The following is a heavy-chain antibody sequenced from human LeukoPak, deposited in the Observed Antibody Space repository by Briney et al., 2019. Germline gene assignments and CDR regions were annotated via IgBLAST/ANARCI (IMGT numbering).Heavy chain of an antibody. CDR3: ARGIEWASIRLAGPFDI. CDR1: GGSISSGGYY. Sequence: SETLSLTCTVSGGSISSGGYYWSWIRQHPGKGLEWIGYIYYSGSTYYNPSLKSRVTISVDTSKNQFSLKLSSVTAADTAVYYCARGIEWASIRLAGPFDIWGQGTMVTVSS. J-gene: IGHJ3*02. CDR2: IYYSGST. V-gene: IGHV4-31*03. D-gene: IGHD5-12*01.